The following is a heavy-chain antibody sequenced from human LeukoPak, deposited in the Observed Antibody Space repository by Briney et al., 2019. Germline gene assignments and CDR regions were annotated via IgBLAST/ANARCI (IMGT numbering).Heavy chain of an antibody. D-gene: IGHD3-22*01. Sequence: GGSLRLSCAASGFTFSSYAMSWVRQAPGKGLEWVSAISGSGGSTYYADSVKGRFTISRDNSKNTPYLQMNSLRAEDTAVYYCAKCTYYYDSSGYDYWGQGTLVTVPS. CDR1: GFTFSSYA. CDR2: ISGSGGST. J-gene: IGHJ4*02. V-gene: IGHV3-23*01. CDR3: AKCTYYYDSSGYDY.